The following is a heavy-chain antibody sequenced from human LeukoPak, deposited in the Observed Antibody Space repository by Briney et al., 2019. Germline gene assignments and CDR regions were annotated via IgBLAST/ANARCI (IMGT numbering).Heavy chain of an antibody. J-gene: IGHJ5*01. CDR3: ARDSGLDS. CDR1: GFTFSSYA. V-gene: IGHV3-30-3*01. Sequence: GRSQRLSCAASGFTFSSYAMHWVRQAPGKGLEWVAVISYDGSNIYYADSVKGRFTISRDNAKNSLYLQMNSLRDEDTAVYYCARDSGLDSWGQGTLVTVSS. CDR2: ISYDGSNI.